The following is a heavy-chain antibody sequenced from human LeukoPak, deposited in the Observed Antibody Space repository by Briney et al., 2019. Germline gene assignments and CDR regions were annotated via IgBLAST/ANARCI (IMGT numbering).Heavy chain of an antibody. CDR1: GFTFSSYA. D-gene: IGHD6-13*01. CDR2: ISGSGGNT. CDR3: ASPGYSSSWYPFYYYYGMDV. V-gene: IGHV3-23*01. Sequence: QPGGSLSLSCAASGFTFSSYATSWVRQAPGKGLGWVSGISGSGGNTYDTDSVKGRFTISRDNSKNTLYLQMNSLRAEDTAVYYCASPGYSSSWYPFYYYYGMDVWGQGTTVTVSS. J-gene: IGHJ6*02.